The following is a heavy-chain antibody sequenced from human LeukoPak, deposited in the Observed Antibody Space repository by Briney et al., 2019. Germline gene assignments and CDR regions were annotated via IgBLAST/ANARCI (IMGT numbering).Heavy chain of an antibody. CDR1: GYTFTSYG. D-gene: IGHD6-13*01. V-gene: IGHV1-18*01. J-gene: IGHJ4*02. Sequence: AASVKVSCKASGYTFTSYGISWVRQAPGQGLEWMGWISAYNGNTNYAQKLQGRVTMTTDTSTSTAYMELRSLRSDDTAVYYCARDIMGSSSWHRAVLIFDYWGQGTLVTVSS. CDR3: ARDIMGSSSWHRAVLIFDY. CDR2: ISAYNGNT.